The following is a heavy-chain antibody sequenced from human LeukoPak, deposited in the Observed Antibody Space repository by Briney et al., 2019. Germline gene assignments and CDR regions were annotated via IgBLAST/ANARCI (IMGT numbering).Heavy chain of an antibody. CDR3: ARLPNKFDSSGYFDS. D-gene: IGHD3-22*01. V-gene: IGHV4-61*02. Sequence: PSETLSLTCTVSGGSISSGSYYWSWIRQPAGKGLEWIGRIYTSGSTNYNPSPKSRVTISVDTSKNQFSLKLSSVTAADTAVYYCARLPNKFDSSGYFDSWGQGNLVTVSS. CDR2: IYTSGST. J-gene: IGHJ4*02. CDR1: GGSISSGSYY.